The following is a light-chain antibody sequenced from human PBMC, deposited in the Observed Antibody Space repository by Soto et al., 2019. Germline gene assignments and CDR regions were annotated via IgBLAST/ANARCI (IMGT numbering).Light chain of an antibody. CDR3: QQYNNWPRT. CDR1: QSVSSN. Sequence: EIVMTQSPSTLSVSPVEGATLSCSASQSVSSNLAWYQQKPGQAPRLLIYAASTRAAAVPDRFTGSGSGTDFALTISSLQSEDFAVYYCQQYNNWPRTFGQGTKVDI. V-gene: IGKV3D-15*01. CDR2: AAS. J-gene: IGKJ1*01.